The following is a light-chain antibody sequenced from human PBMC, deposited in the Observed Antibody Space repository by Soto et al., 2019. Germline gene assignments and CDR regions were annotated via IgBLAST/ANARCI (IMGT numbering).Light chain of an antibody. CDR1: SSDVGGYSY. J-gene: IGLJ2*01. Sequence: QSALTQPPSASGSPGQSVTISCTGASSDVGGYSYVSWYQQHPGKAPKLMIFEVSKRPSGVPDRFAGSKSGNTASLTVSGLQAEDEGDYYCSSYAGSNAVVFGGGTKLTVL. V-gene: IGLV2-8*01. CDR3: SSYAGSNAVV. CDR2: EVS.